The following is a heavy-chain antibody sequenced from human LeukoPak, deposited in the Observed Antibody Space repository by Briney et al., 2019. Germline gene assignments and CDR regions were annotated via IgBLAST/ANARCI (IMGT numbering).Heavy chain of an antibody. CDR1: GGSISSYY. CDR3: ARGEMATIFFDY. Sequence: SETLSLTCTGSGGSISSYYWSWIRQPPGKGLEWIWYIYYSGSTNYNPSLKSRVTISVDTSKNQFSLKLSSVTAADTAVYYCARGEMATIFFDYWGQGTLVTVSS. D-gene: IGHD5-24*01. V-gene: IGHV4-59*01. J-gene: IGHJ4*02. CDR2: IYYSGST.